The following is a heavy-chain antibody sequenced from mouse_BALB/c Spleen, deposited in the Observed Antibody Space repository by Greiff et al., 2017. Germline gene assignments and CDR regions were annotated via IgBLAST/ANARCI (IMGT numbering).Heavy chain of an antibody. J-gene: IGHJ1*01. CDR2: ISYDGSN. V-gene: IGHV3-6*02. Sequence: EVQVVESGPGLVKPSQSLSLTCSVTGYSITSGYYWNWIRQFPGNKLEWMGYISYDGSNNYNPSLKNRISITRDTSKNQFFLKLNSVTTEDTATYYCASQYGRYFDVWGAGTTVTVSS. D-gene: IGHD2-10*02. CDR3: ASQYGRYFDV. CDR1: GYSITSGYY.